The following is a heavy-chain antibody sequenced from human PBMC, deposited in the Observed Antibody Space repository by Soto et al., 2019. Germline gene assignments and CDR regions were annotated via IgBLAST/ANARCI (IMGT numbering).Heavy chain of an antibody. J-gene: IGHJ5*02. CDR2: IYYSGST. CDR3: ARHSYYYGSTYGCLLDP. V-gene: IGHV4-39*01. Sequence: QLQLQESGPGLVKPSETLSLTCTVSGGSISSSSYYWGWIRQPPGKGLEWIGSIYYSGSTYYNPSLKSRVTISVDTSKNQFSLKLSSVTAADTAVYYCARHSYYYGSTYGCLLDPWGQGTPVTVSS. CDR1: GGSISSSSYY. D-gene: IGHD3-10*01.